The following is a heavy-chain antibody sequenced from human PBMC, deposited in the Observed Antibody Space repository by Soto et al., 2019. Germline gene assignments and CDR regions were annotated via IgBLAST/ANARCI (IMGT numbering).Heavy chain of an antibody. CDR3: ASDGRDYDFWSGLNV. CDR1: GYTFTSYY. V-gene: IGHV1-46*01. J-gene: IGHJ6*01. Sequence: GASVKVSCKASGYTFTSYYMHWVRQAPGQGLEWMGIINPSGGSTSYAQKFQGRVTMTRDTSTSTVYMELSSLRSEDTAVYYCASDGRDYDFWSGLNVWGPGTTLTV. CDR2: INPSGGST. D-gene: IGHD3-3*01.